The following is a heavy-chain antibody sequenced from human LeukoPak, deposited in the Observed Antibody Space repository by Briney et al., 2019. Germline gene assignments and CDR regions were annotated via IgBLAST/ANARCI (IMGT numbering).Heavy chain of an antibody. CDR1: GGSFSSYY. Sequence: SETLSLTCAVYGGSFSSYYWSWIRQPPGKGLEWIGYIYYSGSTNYNPSLKSRVTISVDTSKNQFSLKLSSVTAADTAVYYCARAAPYYDFWSGYYGSYYYMDVWGKGTTVTVSS. V-gene: IGHV4-59*01. J-gene: IGHJ6*03. CDR3: ARAAPYYDFWSGYYGSYYYMDV. D-gene: IGHD3-3*01. CDR2: IYYSGST.